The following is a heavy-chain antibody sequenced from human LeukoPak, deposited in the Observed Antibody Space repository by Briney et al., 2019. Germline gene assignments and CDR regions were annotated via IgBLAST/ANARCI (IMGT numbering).Heavy chain of an antibody. V-gene: IGHV4-34*01. Sequence: SETLSLTCAVYGGSFSGYYWSWIRQPPGKGLEWIGEINHSGSTNYNPSLKSRVTISVDTSKNQFSLKQSSVTAADTAVYYCARHIAAVSYXXXGMDVWGXGTTVTVS. J-gene: IGHJ6*01. CDR2: INHSGST. CDR1: GGSFSGYY. CDR3: ARHIAAVSYXXXGMDV. D-gene: IGHD6-25*01.